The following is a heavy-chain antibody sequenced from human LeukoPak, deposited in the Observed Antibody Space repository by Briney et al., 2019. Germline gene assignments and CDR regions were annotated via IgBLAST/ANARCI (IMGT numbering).Heavy chain of an antibody. CDR2: IKQDGSEK. J-gene: IGHJ4*02. CDR1: VFTFSSYW. V-gene: IGHV3-7*03. CDR3: AKTELGVPDY. D-gene: IGHD1-26*01. Sequence: GGSLRLSCAASVFTFSSYWMSWVRQAPGKGLEWVANIKQDGSEKYYVDSVKGRFTISRDNAKNSLYLQMNSLRAEDTPVYYCAKTELGVPDYWGQGTLVNVSS.